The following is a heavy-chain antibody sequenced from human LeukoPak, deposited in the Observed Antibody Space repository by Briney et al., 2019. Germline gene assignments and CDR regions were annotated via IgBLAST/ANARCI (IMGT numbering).Heavy chain of an antibody. V-gene: IGHV1-2*02. Sequence: GASVKVSCEASGYTFTGYYMHWVRQAPGQGLEWMGWINPNSGGTNYAQKFQGRVTMTRDTSISTAYMELSRLRSDDTAVYYCARGLNRWRSGTDFDYWGQGTLVTVSS. CDR1: GYTFTGYY. J-gene: IGHJ4*02. D-gene: IGHD3-10*01. CDR3: ARGLNRWRSGTDFDY. CDR2: INPNSGGT.